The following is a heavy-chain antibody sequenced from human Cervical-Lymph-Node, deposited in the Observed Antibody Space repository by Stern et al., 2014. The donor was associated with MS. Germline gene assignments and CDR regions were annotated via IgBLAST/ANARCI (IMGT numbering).Heavy chain of an antibody. CDR3: ARANGIAAAGNWFDP. CDR1: GYTFTSYY. D-gene: IGHD6-13*01. V-gene: IGHV1-46*01. Sequence: QMQLVQSGAEVKKPGASVKVSCKASGYTFTSYYMHWVRQAPGQGLEWMGIINPSGGSTSYAQKFQGRVTMTRDTSTSTVYMELSSLRSEDTAVYYCARANGIAAAGNWFDPWGQGTLVTVSS. J-gene: IGHJ5*02. CDR2: INPSGGST.